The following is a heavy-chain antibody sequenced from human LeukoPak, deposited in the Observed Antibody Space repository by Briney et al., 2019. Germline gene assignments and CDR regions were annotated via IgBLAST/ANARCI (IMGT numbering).Heavy chain of an antibody. Sequence: GGSLRLSCAASGFTFRSYWMSWVRQAPGQGLEWVANINQGGSVKYYVDSVKGRFTISRDDAKNSLYVQMNSLRDEDTAVYYCARVGYSGWNLEYWGQGTLVTVSS. J-gene: IGHJ4*02. D-gene: IGHD5-12*01. CDR1: GFTFRSYW. CDR3: ARVGYSGWNLEY. CDR2: INQGGSVK. V-gene: IGHV3-7*01.